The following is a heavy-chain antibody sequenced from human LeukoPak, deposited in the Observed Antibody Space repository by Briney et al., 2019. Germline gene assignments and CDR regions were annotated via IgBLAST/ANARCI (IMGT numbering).Heavy chain of an antibody. CDR1: GFTFSSYE. V-gene: IGHV3-30*18. CDR3: AKGSMGRCSGNSCYSVY. Sequence: GGSLRLSCAASGFTFSSYEMNWVRQAPGKGLEWVAVISYDGSNKYYADSVKGRFTISRDNSKNTLYLQMSSLRVEDTAVYYCAKGSMGRCSGNSCYSVYWGQGTLVTVSS. D-gene: IGHD5-12*01. CDR2: ISYDGSNK. J-gene: IGHJ4*02.